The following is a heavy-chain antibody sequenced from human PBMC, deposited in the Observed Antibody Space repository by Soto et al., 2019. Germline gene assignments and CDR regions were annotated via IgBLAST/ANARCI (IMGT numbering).Heavy chain of an antibody. Sequence: QLQLQESGSGLVKPSQTLSLTCAVSGGSINTATHSWSWIRQPPGKGLEWIGYIYHSGSTYYNPSVKSRVTVSIDKSNNQFSLGLSSVTAGDTAVYYCARGGGVTTTVHDYWGQGILVTVSS. V-gene: IGHV4-30-2*01. D-gene: IGHD4-17*01. CDR2: IYHSGST. CDR3: ARGGGVTTTVHDY. J-gene: IGHJ4*02. CDR1: GGSINTATHS.